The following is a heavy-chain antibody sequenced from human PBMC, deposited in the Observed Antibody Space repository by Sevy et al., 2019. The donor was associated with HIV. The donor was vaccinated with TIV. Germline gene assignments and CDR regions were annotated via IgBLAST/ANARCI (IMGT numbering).Heavy chain of an antibody. D-gene: IGHD2-15*01. Sequence: GGSLRLSCTASGITLSTYAMKWVRQAPGKGLEWVSGISDSGSNKYYADSVKGRFTISRDNTKNTGSLQMNSLRAEDTAVYYCAKDRYCSGGNCPLDYWGQGTLVTVSS. CDR2: ISDSGSNK. J-gene: IGHJ4*02. V-gene: IGHV3-23*01. CDR1: GITLSTYA. CDR3: AKDRYCSGGNCPLDY.